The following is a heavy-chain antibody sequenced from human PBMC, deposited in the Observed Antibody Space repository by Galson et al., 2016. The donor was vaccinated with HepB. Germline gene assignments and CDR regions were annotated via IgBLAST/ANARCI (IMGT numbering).Heavy chain of an antibody. CDR1: DGSIRSSSFS. J-gene: IGHJ4*02. CDR3: SRAGLGTKASFDY. CDR2: VYRGGV. D-gene: IGHD1-7*01. V-gene: IGHV4-39*01. Sequence: ETLSLTCTVSDGSIRSSSFSCDWIRQPPGKGLEWIGTVYRGGVYYNLSLEGRVTVSVGMSTDLLSLKLTSLTAADTAVYYCSRAGLGTKASFDYWGQGTLVAVSS.